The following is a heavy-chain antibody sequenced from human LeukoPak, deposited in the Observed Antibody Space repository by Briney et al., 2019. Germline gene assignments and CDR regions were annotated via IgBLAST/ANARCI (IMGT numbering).Heavy chain of an antibody. J-gene: IGHJ4*02. CDR3: ARHRLRGPKIDY. CDR2: IYYSVTT. V-gene: IGHV4-39*07. Sequence: SETLSLTCTVSGGSISSSDYYWGWIRQPPGKGLEWIGSIYYSVTTYYNPSLKSRVTISVDTSKNQFSLKLNSVTAADTAVYYSARHRLRGPKIDYSAQLSLVT. D-gene: IGHD3-10*01. CDR1: GGSISSSDYY.